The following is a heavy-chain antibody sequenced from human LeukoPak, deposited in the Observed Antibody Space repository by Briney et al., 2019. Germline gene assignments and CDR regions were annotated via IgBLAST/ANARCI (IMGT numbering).Heavy chain of an antibody. D-gene: IGHD2-15*01. CDR2: IYYSGST. Sequence: SETLSLTCTVSGGSISSYWWSWIRQPPGKGLECIGYIYYSGSTNYNPSLKSRVTISVDTSKNQFSLKLSSVTAADTAVYYCARGSGVAPVDYWGQGTLVTVSS. CDR3: ARGSGVAPVDY. CDR1: GGSISSYW. V-gene: IGHV4-59*01. J-gene: IGHJ4*02.